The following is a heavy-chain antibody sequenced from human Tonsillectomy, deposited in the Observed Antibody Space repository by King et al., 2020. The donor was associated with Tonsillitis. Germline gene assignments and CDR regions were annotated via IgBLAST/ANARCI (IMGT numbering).Heavy chain of an antibody. CDR2: ISYDGNKK. V-gene: IGHV3-30*18. CDR3: VKDAIYYDYLWGTFHY. D-gene: IGHD3-16*01. Sequence: QVQLVESGGGVVQPGRSLGLSCGASGFKFNIYAMHWVRQAPGKGPEWVAVISYDGNKKYYADSVKGRFTISRDNSNNTLSLQMNSLRPEATAVYFCVKDAIYYDYLWGTFHYWGQGALVTVSS. CDR1: GFKFNIYA. J-gene: IGHJ4*02.